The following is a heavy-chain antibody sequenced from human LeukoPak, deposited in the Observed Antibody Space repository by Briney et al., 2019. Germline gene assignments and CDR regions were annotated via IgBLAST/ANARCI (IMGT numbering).Heavy chain of an antibody. D-gene: IGHD3-22*01. CDR2: IYPGDSDT. CDR3: ARPHYYDSSGYYYVY. CDR1: GYSFTNYW. J-gene: IGHJ4*02. V-gene: IGHV5-51*01. Sequence: GESLKISCKGSGYSFTNYWIGCVRQMPGKGLEWMGIIYPGDSDTRYSPSFQGQVTISADKSISTAYLQWSSLKASDTAMYYCARPHYYDSSGYYYVYWGQGTLVTVSS.